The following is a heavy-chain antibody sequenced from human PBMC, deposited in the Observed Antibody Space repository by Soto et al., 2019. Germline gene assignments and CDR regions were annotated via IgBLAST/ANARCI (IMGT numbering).Heavy chain of an antibody. Sequence: ASVKVSCKASGYTFTSYGISWVRQAPGQGLEWMGWISAYNGNKNYAQKLQGRVPMTTETSTSTAYMELRSLRSDDTAVYYCASQGGGSGRNWFDPWGQGTLVTVSS. CDR3: ASQGGGSGRNWFDP. CDR1: GYTFTSYG. D-gene: IGHD3-16*01. CDR2: ISAYNGNK. J-gene: IGHJ5*02. V-gene: IGHV1-18*01.